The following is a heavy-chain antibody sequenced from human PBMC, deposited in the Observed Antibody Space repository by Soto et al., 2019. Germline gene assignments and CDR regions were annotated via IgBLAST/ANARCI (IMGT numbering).Heavy chain of an antibody. D-gene: IGHD2-8*01. CDR2: INPKSGGT. Sequence: ASVKVSCRASGYSFTAYHIHWVRQAPGQGLEWLGRINPKSGGTSTAQKFQGWVTMTTDTSISTASMALTRLTSDDTAIYYCARGDSTDCSNGVCSFFYNHDMDVWGQGTTVTVSS. V-gene: IGHV1-2*04. CDR3: ARGDSTDCSNGVCSFFYNHDMDV. CDR1: GYSFTAYH. J-gene: IGHJ6*02.